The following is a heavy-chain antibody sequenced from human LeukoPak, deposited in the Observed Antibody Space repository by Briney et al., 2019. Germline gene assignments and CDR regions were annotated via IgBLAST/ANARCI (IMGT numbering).Heavy chain of an antibody. Sequence: GGSLRLSCAASGFTFSSYAMTWVRQAPGRGLEWVSSITAGGGGTYYGDSVKGRFSISRDDSKNTLYLQMNSLRAEDTAVYYCASRLVSGYCYDYLGQGTLVTVSS. CDR2: ITAGGGGT. J-gene: IGHJ4*02. CDR1: GFTFSSYA. V-gene: IGHV3-23*01. D-gene: IGHD2-15*01. CDR3: ASRLVSGYCYDY.